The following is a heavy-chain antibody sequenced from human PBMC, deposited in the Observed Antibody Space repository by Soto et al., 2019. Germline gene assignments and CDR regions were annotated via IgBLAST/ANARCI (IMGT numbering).Heavy chain of an antibody. Sequence: ASVKVSFKASGYTFTSYDINWVRQATGQGPEWVGWMNPNSGNTGSAQKFQGRVTVTRNISISTAYMELSSLTSEDTAVYYCARGRPDSSSWYWGFDYWGRGTLVTVSS. CDR3: ARGRPDSSSWYWGFDY. J-gene: IGHJ4*02. CDR2: MNPNSGNT. V-gene: IGHV1-8*01. CDR1: GYTFTSYD. D-gene: IGHD6-13*01.